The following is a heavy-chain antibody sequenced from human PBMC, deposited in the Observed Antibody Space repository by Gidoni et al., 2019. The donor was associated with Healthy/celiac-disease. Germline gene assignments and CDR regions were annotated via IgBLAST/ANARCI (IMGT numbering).Heavy chain of an antibody. CDR2: ISSSSSYI. Sequence: EVQLVESGGGLVKPGGSLRLSCAASAFPFSSYSMNWVRQAPGKGLEWVSSISSSSSYIYYADSVKGRFTISRDNAKNSLYLQMNSLRAEDTAVYYCARDTGGRGYFDYWGQGTLVTVSS. CDR3: ARDTGGRGYFDY. V-gene: IGHV3-21*01. J-gene: IGHJ4*02. CDR1: AFPFSSYS. D-gene: IGHD2-8*02.